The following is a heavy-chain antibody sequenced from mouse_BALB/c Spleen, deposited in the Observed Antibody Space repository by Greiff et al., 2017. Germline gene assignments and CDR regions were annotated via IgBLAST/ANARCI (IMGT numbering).Heavy chain of an antibody. CDR3: AGGGYSYAMDY. V-gene: IGHV1-82*01. J-gene: IGHJ4*01. CDR1: GYAFSSSW. Sequence: QVQLQQSGPELVKPGASVKISCKASGYAFSSSWMNWVKQRPGQGLEWIGRIYPGDGDTNYNGKFKGKATLTADKSSSTAYMQLSSLTSVDSAVYFCAGGGYSYAMDYWGQGTSVTVSS. CDR2: IYPGDGDT.